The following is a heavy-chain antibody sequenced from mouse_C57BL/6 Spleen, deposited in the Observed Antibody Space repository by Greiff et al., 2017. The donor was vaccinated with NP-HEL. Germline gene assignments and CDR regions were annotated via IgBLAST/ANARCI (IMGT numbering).Heavy chain of an antibody. J-gene: IGHJ2*01. D-gene: IGHD2-3*01. V-gene: IGHV5-9-1*02. CDR2: ISSGGDYI. Sequence: EVMLVESGEGLVKPGGSLKLSCAASGFTFSSYAMSWVRQTPEKRLEWVAYISSGGDYIYYADTVKGRFTIYRDNARNTLYLQMSSLKSEDTAMYYCTRDYDYFDYWGQGTTLTVSS. CDR1: GFTFSSYA. CDR3: TRDYDYFDY.